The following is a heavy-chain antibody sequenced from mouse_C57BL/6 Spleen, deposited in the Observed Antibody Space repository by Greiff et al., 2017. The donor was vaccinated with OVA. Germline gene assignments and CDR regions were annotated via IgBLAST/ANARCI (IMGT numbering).Heavy chain of an antibody. D-gene: IGHD1-1*01. CDR2: IDPSDSET. Sequence: QVQLQQPGAALVRPGSSVKLSCTASGYTFTSYWMHWVKQRPIQGLEWIGNIDPSDSETHYNQQFKDKATLTVDKTSSTAYMQLSSLTSEDSAVYYCARSHYYGRSYFDYWGQGTTLTVSS. V-gene: IGHV1-52*01. CDR3: ARSHYYGRSYFDY. J-gene: IGHJ2*01. CDR1: GYTFTSYW.